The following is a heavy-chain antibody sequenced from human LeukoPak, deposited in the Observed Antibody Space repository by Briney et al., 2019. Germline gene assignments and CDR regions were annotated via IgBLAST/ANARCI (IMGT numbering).Heavy chain of an antibody. CDR3: AKESSSWYRYYYYGMDV. V-gene: IGHV3-30*18. D-gene: IGHD6-13*01. Sequence: GGSLRLSCAASGFTFSSYGMHWVRQAPGKGLEWVAVISYDGSNKYYADSVKGRFTISRDNSKNTLYLQMNSLRAEDTAVYYCAKESSSWYRYYYYGMDVWGQGTTVTVSS. CDR1: GFTFSSYG. CDR2: ISYDGSNK. J-gene: IGHJ6*02.